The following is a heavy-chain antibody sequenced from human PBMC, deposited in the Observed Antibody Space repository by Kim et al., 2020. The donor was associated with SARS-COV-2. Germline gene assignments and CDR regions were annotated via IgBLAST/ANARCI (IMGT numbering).Heavy chain of an antibody. D-gene: IGHD3-16*01. CDR2: IIPIFGTA. J-gene: IGHJ4*02. V-gene: IGHV1-69*13. Sequence: SVKVSCKASGGTFSSYAISWVRHAPGQGLEWMGGIIPIFGTANYAQKFQGRVTITADESTSTAYMELSSLRSEDTVVYYCARDAPSMITFGGVYFDYWGQGTLVTVSS. CDR3: ARDAPSMITFGGVYFDY. CDR1: GGTFSSYA.